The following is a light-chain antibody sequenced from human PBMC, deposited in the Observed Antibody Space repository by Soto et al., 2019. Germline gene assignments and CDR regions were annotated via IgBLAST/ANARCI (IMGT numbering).Light chain of an antibody. Sequence: QSALTQPASVSGSPGQSITISCTGTSSDVGAYNYVSWYQHHPGKAPKLMISEVSDRPSGVSNRFSGSKSGNTASLTISGLQAEDEANYYCSSYSTSITHVIFGGGTKVTVL. CDR1: SSDVGAYNY. CDR2: EVS. CDR3: SSYSTSITHVI. V-gene: IGLV2-14*01. J-gene: IGLJ2*01.